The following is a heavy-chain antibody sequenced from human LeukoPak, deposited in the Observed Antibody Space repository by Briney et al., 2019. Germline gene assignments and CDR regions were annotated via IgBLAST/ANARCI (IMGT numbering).Heavy chain of an antibody. V-gene: IGHV1-2*02. D-gene: IGHD1-7*01. Sequence: ASVKVSCKASGYAFTDYYIHWVRQAPGQGLEWMGWINPNSGGTKYAQRFQGRVTVTRDTSISTVYMELSSLTADDTAVYYCARFDSTTLRFDCWGQGTLVSVSS. CDR3: ARFDSTTLRFDC. CDR2: INPNSGGT. J-gene: IGHJ4*02. CDR1: GYAFTDYY.